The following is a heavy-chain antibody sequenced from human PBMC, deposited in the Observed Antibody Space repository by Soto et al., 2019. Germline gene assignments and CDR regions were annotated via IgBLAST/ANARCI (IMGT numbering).Heavy chain of an antibody. J-gene: IGHJ4*02. Sequence: QVQLVQSGGEVMKPGASVNVSCKASGYTFNSYGVTWVRQAPGQGLEWMGWISTYSGSTNYAQKYQGRVTMTTDTSTTTAYMELRSLRSDDTAVYYCARGGTYSDVDYWGQGTLVTVSS. CDR2: ISTYSGST. CDR1: GYTFNSYG. V-gene: IGHV1-18*01. D-gene: IGHD1-26*01. CDR3: ARGGTYSDVDY.